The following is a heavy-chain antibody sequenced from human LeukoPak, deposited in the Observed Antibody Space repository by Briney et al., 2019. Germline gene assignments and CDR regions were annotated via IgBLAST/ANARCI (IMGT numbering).Heavy chain of an antibody. V-gene: IGHV5-51*01. CDR2: IYPGDSDT. Sequence: GESLKISCKGSGYSFTSYWIGWVRQMPGKGLEWMGIIYPGDSDTRYSQSFQGQVTISADKSISTAYLQWSSLKASDTAMYYCARHSADTMVRGVTNPPRFDPWGQGTLVTVSS. CDR1: GYSFTSYW. D-gene: IGHD3-10*01. J-gene: IGHJ5*02. CDR3: ARHSADTMVRGVTNPPRFDP.